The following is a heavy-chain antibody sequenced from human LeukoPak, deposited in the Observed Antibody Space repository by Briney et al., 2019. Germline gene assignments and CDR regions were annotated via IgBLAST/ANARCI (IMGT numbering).Heavy chain of an antibody. CDR2: ISGSGGST. CDR3: AKDLRRGSGSYYPNWFDP. Sequence: GGSLRLSCAVSGFTFSSYAMSWVRQAPGKGLEWVSAISGSGGSTYYADSVKGRFTISRDNSKNTLYLQMNSLRAEDTAVYYCAKDLRRGSGSYYPNWFDPWGQGTLVTVSS. V-gene: IGHV3-23*01. D-gene: IGHD3-10*01. CDR1: GFTFSSYA. J-gene: IGHJ5*02.